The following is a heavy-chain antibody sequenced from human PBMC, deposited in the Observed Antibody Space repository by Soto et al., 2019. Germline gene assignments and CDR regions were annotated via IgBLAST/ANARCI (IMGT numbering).Heavy chain of an antibody. CDR2: IYHSGST. CDR1: GGSISSGGYS. Sequence: SETLSLTCAVSGGSISSGGYSWSWIRQPPGKGLEWIGYIYHSGSTYYNPSLKSRVTISVDRSKNQFSLKLSSVTAADTAVYYCAREPYYYDSSGYPAGVGWFDPWGQGTVVTVS. V-gene: IGHV4-30-2*01. D-gene: IGHD3-22*01. CDR3: AREPYYYDSSGYPAGVGWFDP. J-gene: IGHJ5*02.